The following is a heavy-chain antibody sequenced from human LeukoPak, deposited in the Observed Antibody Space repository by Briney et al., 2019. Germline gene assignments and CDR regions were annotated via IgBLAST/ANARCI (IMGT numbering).Heavy chain of an antibody. Sequence: GGSLRLSCAASGFTFSTYSMGWVRQAPGKGLEWVSIISPSGDSRYHADSVKGRFTISRDNSKNSQYLQMNSLRVDDTAIYYCAKAVSIVGARDHFDYWGQGTLVTVSS. CDR1: GFTFSTYS. D-gene: IGHD1-26*01. J-gene: IGHJ4*02. CDR2: ISPSGDSR. V-gene: IGHV3-23*01. CDR3: AKAVSIVGARDHFDY.